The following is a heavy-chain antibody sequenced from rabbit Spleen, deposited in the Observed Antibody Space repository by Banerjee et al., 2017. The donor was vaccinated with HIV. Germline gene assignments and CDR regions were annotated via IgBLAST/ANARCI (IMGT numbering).Heavy chain of an antibody. Sequence: QQQLEESGGGLVKPGGSLTLTCKASGFDLSSNEMCWVRQAPGKGLELIACIYTGSSGSTYYARWAKGRFTISKPSSTTVTLQSASLTAADTATYFCARSMYANNNYYQLTVLDLWGPGTSSPS. D-gene: IGHD8-1*01. CDR1: GFDLSSNE. J-gene: IGHJ6*01. CDR3: ARSMYANNNYYQLTVLDL. CDR2: IYTGSSGST. V-gene: IGHV1S45*01.